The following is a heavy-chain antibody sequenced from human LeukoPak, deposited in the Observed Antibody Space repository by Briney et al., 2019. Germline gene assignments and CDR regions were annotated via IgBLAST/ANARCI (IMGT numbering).Heavy chain of an antibody. CDR1: GYTLTELS. Sequence: GASVKVSCKVSGYTLTELSTHWVRQAPGQGLEWMGIINPSGGSTSYAQKFQGRVTMTRDTSTSTVYMELSSLRSEDTAVYYCARYSPDGLPFDPWGQGTLVTVSS. CDR3: ARYSPDGLPFDP. CDR2: INPSGGST. V-gene: IGHV1-46*01. J-gene: IGHJ5*02. D-gene: IGHD5-24*01.